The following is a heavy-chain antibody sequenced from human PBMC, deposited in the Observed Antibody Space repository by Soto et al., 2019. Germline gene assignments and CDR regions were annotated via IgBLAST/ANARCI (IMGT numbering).Heavy chain of an antibody. Sequence: SVKVSCKASGGTFSSFAINWVRQAPGQGPEWMGGTIPILGTANYARKFQGRVTIIADETTNTASLELTSLRSEDTAVYYCARGNALDIWGQGTTVTVSS. J-gene: IGHJ6*02. CDR3: ARGNALDI. CDR2: TIPILGTA. CDR1: GGTFSSFA. V-gene: IGHV1-69*13.